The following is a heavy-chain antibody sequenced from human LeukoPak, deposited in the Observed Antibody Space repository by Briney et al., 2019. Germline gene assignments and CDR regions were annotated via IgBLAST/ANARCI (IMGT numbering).Heavy chain of an antibody. CDR3: ARVGGNIDAFDI. J-gene: IGHJ3*02. V-gene: IGHV4-34*01. D-gene: IGHD3-16*01. CDR1: GGSFSGYY. CDR2: INHSGST. Sequence: KPSETLSLTCAVYGGSFSGYYWSWIRQPPGKGLEWIGEINHSGSTNYNPSLKSRVTISVDTSKNQFSLKLSSVTTADTAVYYCARVGGNIDAFDIWGQGTVVTVSS.